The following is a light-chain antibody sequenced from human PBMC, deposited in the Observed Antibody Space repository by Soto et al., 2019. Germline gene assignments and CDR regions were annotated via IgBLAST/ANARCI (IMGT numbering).Light chain of an antibody. CDR2: GAS. V-gene: IGKV3-20*01. J-gene: IGKJ4*01. CDR3: QQYGSSPPLT. Sequence: EIVLTQSPGTLSLSPGERATVSCRARASVSNTFLDWYQQKRGQAHRLLIYGASSRATGIPGRVSGSGSGTDFTLTISRLEPEDFAVYYCQQYGSSPPLTFGGGTKVDIK. CDR1: ASVSNTF.